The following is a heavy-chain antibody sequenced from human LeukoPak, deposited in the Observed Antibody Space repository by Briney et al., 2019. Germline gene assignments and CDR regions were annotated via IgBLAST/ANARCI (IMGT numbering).Heavy chain of an antibody. CDR3: AKDGSNTAMVRVFDY. Sequence: PGGSLRLSCAASGFTFSSYGMHWVRQAPGKGLEWVAFIRYDGSNKYYADSVKGRFTISRDNSKNTLYLQMNSLRAEDTAVYYCAKDGSNTAMVRVFDYWGQGTLVTVSS. V-gene: IGHV3-30*02. J-gene: IGHJ4*02. CDR2: IRYDGSNK. D-gene: IGHD5-18*01. CDR1: GFTFSSYG.